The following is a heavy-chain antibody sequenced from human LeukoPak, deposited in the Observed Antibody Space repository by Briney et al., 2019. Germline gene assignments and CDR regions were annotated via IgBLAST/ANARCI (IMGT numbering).Heavy chain of an antibody. CDR3: ARDHDILTGYVYYYMDV. D-gene: IGHD3-9*01. V-gene: IGHV3-15*01. Sequence: PGGSLRLSCAASGFPFSDDWMSWVRQAPGKGLEWVGRIKKKGDGGTTDYAAPVKGRFTISRDDSKNMLNLEMNNLKIEDTAVYYCARDHDILTGYVYYYMDVWGKGTTVTISS. CDR2: IKKKGDGGTT. J-gene: IGHJ6*03. CDR1: GFPFSDDW.